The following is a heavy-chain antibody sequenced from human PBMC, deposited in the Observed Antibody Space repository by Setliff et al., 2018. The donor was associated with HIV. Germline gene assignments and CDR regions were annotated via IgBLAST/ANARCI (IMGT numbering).Heavy chain of an antibody. CDR3: ARQGQLGSE. D-gene: IGHD1-1*01. J-gene: IGHJ4*02. CDR1: GDSIGSYY. Sequence: SETLSLTCTVSGDSIGSYYWSWIRQPPGTRLEWIGYIYFSGSTYYKPSLKSRVTISVDTSKNQFSLKLSSVTAADTAVYYRARQGQLGSEWGQGTLVTVSS. CDR2: IYFSGST. V-gene: IGHV4-59*08.